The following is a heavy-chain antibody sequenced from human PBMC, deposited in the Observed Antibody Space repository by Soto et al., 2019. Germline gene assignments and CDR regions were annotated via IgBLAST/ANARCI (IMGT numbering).Heavy chain of an antibody. CDR3: ATEPIYYNDGSGYYPLGH. CDR1: GYSFVTYG. CDR2: ISAHNGDT. J-gene: IGHJ1*01. V-gene: IGHV1-18*04. Sequence: ASVKVSCKASGYSFVTYGFSWVRQAPGQGLECVGWISAHNGDTHYSQKFQGRVTLTTDTSTNTGYMELRSLTSDDTAVYFCATEPIYYNDGSGYYPLGHWGRG. D-gene: IGHD3-22*01.